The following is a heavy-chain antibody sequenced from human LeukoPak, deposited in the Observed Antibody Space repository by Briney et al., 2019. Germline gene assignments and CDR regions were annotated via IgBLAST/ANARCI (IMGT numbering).Heavy chain of an antibody. Sequence: GASVKVSCKASGYTFTSYDINWVRQATGQGLEWMGWMNPNSGNTGYAQKFQGRVTITRNTSISTAYMELSSLRSEDTAVYYCARSVSSWREMDAFDIWGQGTMVTVSS. J-gene: IGHJ3*02. CDR2: MNPNSGNT. V-gene: IGHV1-8*03. CDR3: ARSVSSWREMDAFDI. CDR1: GYTFTSYD. D-gene: IGHD6-13*01.